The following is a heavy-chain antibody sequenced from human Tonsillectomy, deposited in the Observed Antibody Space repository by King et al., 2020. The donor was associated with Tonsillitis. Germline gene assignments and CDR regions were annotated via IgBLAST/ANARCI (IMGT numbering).Heavy chain of an antibody. D-gene: IGHD4-23*01. CDR2: ISYDGINK. CDR1: GFIFSSYG. Sequence: QVQLVESGGGEVQPGRSVRLSCAASGFIFSSYGMHWVRQAPGKGLEWVAVISYDGINKYYGESVKGRFTISRDNSKNTLYLQMNSLRAEDTAVYYCAKDYGGNRYAFDIWGQGTMVTVSS. V-gene: IGHV3-30*18. J-gene: IGHJ3*02. CDR3: AKDYGGNRYAFDI.